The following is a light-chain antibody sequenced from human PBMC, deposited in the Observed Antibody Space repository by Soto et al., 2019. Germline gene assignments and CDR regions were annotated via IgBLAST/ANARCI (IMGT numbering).Light chain of an antibody. CDR1: QSVSSY. CDR3: QLRSNWPPYT. CDR2: VAS. Sequence: EIVLTQSPATLSLSPGERATLSCRASQSVSSYLAWYQQKPGQAPRLLMYVASNRATGIPARFSGSGSGTDFTLTISNLEPEDFAVYYCQLRSNWPPYTFGQGTKLEIK. J-gene: IGKJ2*01. V-gene: IGKV3-11*01.